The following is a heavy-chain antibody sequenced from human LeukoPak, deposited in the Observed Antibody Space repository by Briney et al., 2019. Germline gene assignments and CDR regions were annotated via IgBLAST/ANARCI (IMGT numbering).Heavy chain of an antibody. V-gene: IGHV4-59*01. J-gene: IGHJ5*02. CDR3: ARQYGLNWNYDWFDP. D-gene: IGHD1-7*01. CDR1: GGSISSYY. Sequence: SETLSLTCTVPGGSISSYYWSWIRQPPGKGLEWIGYIYYSGSTNYNPSLKSRVTISVDTSKNQFSLKLSSVTAADTAVYYCARQYGLNWNYDWFDPWGQGTLVTVSS. CDR2: IYYSGST.